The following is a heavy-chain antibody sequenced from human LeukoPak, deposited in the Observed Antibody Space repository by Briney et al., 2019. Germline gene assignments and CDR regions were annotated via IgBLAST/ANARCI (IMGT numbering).Heavy chain of an antibody. J-gene: IGHJ4*02. D-gene: IGHD6-19*01. CDR3: AKWDSSGWYVGY. V-gene: IGHV4-38-2*01. CDR1: GYSISSGYY. CDR2: IYHSGST. Sequence: PSETLSLTCAVSGYSISSGYYWGWIRQPPGKGLEWIGSIYHSGSTYYNPSLKSRVTISVDTSKNQFSLKLSSVTAADTAVYYCAKWDSSGWYVGYWGQGTLVTVSS.